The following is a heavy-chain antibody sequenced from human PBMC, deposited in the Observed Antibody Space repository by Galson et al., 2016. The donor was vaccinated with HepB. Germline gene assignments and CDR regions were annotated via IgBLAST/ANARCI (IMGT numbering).Heavy chain of an antibody. J-gene: IGHJ6*02. V-gene: IGHV3-11*01. CDR1: GFPFSAYY. Sequence: SLRLSCAASGFPFSAYYMSWIRQAPGKGLEWVSYISGVGDTQSYADSVKGRFTISRDNAKNSLYLQMNSLRVEDTAVYYCATPMTYYNMGVWGQGTTVTVSS. CDR3: ATPMTYYNMGV. CDR2: ISGVGDTQ.